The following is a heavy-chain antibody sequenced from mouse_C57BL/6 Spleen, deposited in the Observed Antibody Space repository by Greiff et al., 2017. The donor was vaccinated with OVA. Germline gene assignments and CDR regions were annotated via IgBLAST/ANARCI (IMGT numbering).Heavy chain of an antibody. J-gene: IGHJ3*01. CDR1: GYTFTSSW. CDR3: ALTERAY. CDR2: IHPNSGST. V-gene: IGHV1-64*01. D-gene: IGHD3-3*01. Sequence: QVQLQQPGAELVKPGASVKLSCKASGYTFTSSWMHWVKQRPGQGLEWIGMIHPNSGSTNYHEKFKRKATLTVDKSSSTAYMQLSSLTSEDSAVYYGALTERAYWGQGTLVTVAA.